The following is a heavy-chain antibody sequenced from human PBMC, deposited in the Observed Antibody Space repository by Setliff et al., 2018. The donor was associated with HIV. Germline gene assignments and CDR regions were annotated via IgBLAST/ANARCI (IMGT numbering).Heavy chain of an antibody. CDR1: GFTFSSYS. V-gene: IGHV3-21*04. CDR3: ARGQSIAAAGPLDY. D-gene: IGHD6-13*01. CDR2: ISARSTSI. Sequence: GGSLRLSCAASGFTFSSYSMNWVRQAPGKGLEWISSISARSTSIYFVDSVRGRFTISRDNAKNSLYLQMNSLRAEDTALYYCARGQSIAAAGPLDYWGQGTLVTVSS. J-gene: IGHJ4*02.